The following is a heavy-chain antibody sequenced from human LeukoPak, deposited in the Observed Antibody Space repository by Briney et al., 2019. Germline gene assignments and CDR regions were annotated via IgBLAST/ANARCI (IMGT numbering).Heavy chain of an antibody. J-gene: IGHJ4*02. D-gene: IGHD3-16*01. Sequence: GGSLRLSCAAAGFMFSNYVMYWVRQAPGKGLEWVSVVSASGFTTDYAGSVKGRFTISRDNSKNTLYLQMNGLRAEDTAVYYCAKGGRGTYYADSWGQGTLVTVSS. CDR3: AKGGRGTYYADS. V-gene: IGHV3-23*01. CDR1: GFMFSNYV. CDR2: VSASGFTT.